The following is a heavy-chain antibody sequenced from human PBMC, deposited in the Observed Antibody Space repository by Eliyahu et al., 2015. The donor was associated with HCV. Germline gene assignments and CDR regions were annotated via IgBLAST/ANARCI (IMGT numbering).Heavy chain of an antibody. CDR1: GGTXSKYG. J-gene: IGHJ4*02. CDR3: ATWGSGQFLRGPNDY. CDR2: IIPVVGTP. V-gene: IGHV1-69*01. D-gene: IGHD3-10*01. Sequence: QVQLVQSGAEVKKPGSSVKVSCXASGGTXSKYGIAWVRQAPGQGLEWMGGIIPVVGTPIYAQRFQGRVTITADEATSTDYMELSSLRSEDTGIYYCATWGSGQFLRGPNDYWGQGTLVTVSS.